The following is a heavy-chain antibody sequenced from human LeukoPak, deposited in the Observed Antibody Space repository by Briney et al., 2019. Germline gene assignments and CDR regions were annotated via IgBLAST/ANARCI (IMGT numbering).Heavy chain of an antibody. CDR1: GGSFSGYY. J-gene: IGHJ4*02. Sequence: SETLSLTCAVYGGSFSGYYWSWIRQPPGKGLEWIGEINHSGSINYNPSLKSRVTISVDTSKNQFSLKLSSVTAADTAVYYCARGPYPFYYYGLEDWGQGTLVTVSS. CDR3: ARGPYPFYYYGLED. V-gene: IGHV4-34*01. D-gene: IGHD3-10*01. CDR2: INHSGSI.